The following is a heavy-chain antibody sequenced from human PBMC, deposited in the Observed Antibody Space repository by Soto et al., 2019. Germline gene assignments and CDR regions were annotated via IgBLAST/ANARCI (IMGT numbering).Heavy chain of an antibody. D-gene: IGHD1-1*01. CDR3: VRDGTKTLRDWFDP. Sequence: SATLSLTCAVSGYSISSGYYWGWIRQPPGKGLEWIGRIYATGTTDYNPSLKSRFMMSVDTSKKQFSLRLRSVTAADTAVYYCVRDGTKTLRDWFDPWGQGISVTVSS. J-gene: IGHJ5*02. CDR1: GYSISSGYY. CDR2: IYATGTT. V-gene: IGHV4-38-2*01.